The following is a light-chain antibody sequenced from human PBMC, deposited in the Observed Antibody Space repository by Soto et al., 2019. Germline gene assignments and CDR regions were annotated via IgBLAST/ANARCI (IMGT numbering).Light chain of an antibody. CDR1: QSVRSN. V-gene: IGKV3-15*01. CDR3: HKYNNWPQT. J-gene: IGKJ1*01. CDR2: AAS. Sequence: EIVMTQSPATLSVSPGERATLSCRASQSVRSNLAWYHQRPGQAPRLLIYAASARATGIPARFSGSGSGTEFTLTISGLQSEDFGLYSCHKYNNWPQTCGQGTKVDI.